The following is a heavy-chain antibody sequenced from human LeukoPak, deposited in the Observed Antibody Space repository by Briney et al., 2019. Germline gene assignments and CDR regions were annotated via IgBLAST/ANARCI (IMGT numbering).Heavy chain of an antibody. CDR3: EMDRRNRGYNYAAQ. J-gene: IGHJ4*02. D-gene: IGHD3-16*01. V-gene: IGHV3-23*01. CDR1: ASTFDSYG. Sequence: PGPSLRLSCVRSASTFDSYGMSSVSHQARNWLEWVSFISGGGDSTYYADSMKGLCTISRENYKNTVYLEMNSLRVEDTAVYYCEMDRRNRGYNYAAQWGQGTLVTVSS. CDR2: ISGGGDST.